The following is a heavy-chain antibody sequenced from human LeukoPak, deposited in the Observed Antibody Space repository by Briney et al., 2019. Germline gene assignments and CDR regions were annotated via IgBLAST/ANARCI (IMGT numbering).Heavy chain of an antibody. V-gene: IGHV4-39*01. J-gene: IGHJ3*02. CDR1: GGSISSSSYY. Sequence: SETLSLTCTVSGGSISSSSYYWGWIRQPPGKGLEWIGSIYYSGSTYYNPSHKSRVTISVDTSKNKFSLKLNSVTAADTAVYYCARPAYRGSYYDAFDIWGQGTMVTVSS. CDR2: IYYSGST. CDR3: ARPAYRGSYYDAFDI. D-gene: IGHD1-26*01.